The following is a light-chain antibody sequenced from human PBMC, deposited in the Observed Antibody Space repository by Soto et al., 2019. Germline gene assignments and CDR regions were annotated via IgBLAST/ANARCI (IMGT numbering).Light chain of an antibody. J-gene: IGKJ1*01. V-gene: IGKV3-20*01. CDR1: QSVSSNF. Sequence: EIVLTQSTGTLSLSPGERTTLSCRASQSVSSNFLDWYQQKPGQAPRLLIYGASSRATGIPDRFSGSGSGTDFTLTISRLEPEDFAVYYCQQYETSPRTFGQGTKVEI. CDR2: GAS. CDR3: QQYETSPRT.